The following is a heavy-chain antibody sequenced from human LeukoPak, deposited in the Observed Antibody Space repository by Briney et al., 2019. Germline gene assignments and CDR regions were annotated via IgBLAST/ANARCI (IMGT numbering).Heavy chain of an antibody. Sequence: PSQTLSLTCTVSGGSISSGHYYYSWIRQPPGKGLEWIGYIYYGGSTYYNPSLKNRVTISVDTSKNPFSQNLSSVTAADPAVYYCARDARGMIVVVPAAATNYGMDVWGKGTTVTVSS. CDR1: GGSISSGHYY. D-gene: IGHD2-2*01. V-gene: IGHV4-30-4*01. J-gene: IGHJ6*04. CDR2: IYYGGST. CDR3: ARDARGMIVVVPAAATNYGMDV.